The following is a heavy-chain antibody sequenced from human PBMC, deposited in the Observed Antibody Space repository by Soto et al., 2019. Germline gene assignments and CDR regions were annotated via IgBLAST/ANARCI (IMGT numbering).Heavy chain of an antibody. CDR2: VNHLETT. CDR3: ARGGGSDSFDY. D-gene: IGHD1-26*01. V-gene: IGHV4-30-2*01. Sequence: SETLSLTCTVSGASITFGGYSWSWIRQTPGKGLEWIGYVNHLETTFYNPSFGSRLTLSIDRAKNQFSLKLHSMSAADRAVYFCARGGGSDSFDYWGQGILVTVSS. CDR1: GASITFGGYS. J-gene: IGHJ4*02.